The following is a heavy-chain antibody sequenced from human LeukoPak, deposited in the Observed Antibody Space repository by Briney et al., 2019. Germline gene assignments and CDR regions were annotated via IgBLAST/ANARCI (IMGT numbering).Heavy chain of an antibody. V-gene: IGHV3-21*01. CDR1: GFTFSSYS. J-gene: IGHJ4*02. Sequence: GGSLRLSCAASGFTFSSYSMNWVRQAPGKGLEWVSAISSSGSYIYYADAVKGRFTISRDNAKNSLYLQMNSLRAEDTAVYYCARGATYSSSSPDYWGQGTLVTVSS. CDR3: ARGATYSSSSPDY. CDR2: ISSSGSYI. D-gene: IGHD6-6*01.